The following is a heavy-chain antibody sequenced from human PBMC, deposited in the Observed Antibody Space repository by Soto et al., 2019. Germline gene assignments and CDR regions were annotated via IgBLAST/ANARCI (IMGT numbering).Heavy chain of an antibody. J-gene: IGHJ6*02. CDR3: ARAFCSPTSCYHHGGPQYLSYYGMDV. Sequence: QVQLVESGGGVVQPGRSLRLSCAASRFALSGYAFHWVRQAPGKGLEWVALISFNGRDKSYGDSVKGRFTISRDNSRNTVFLQMDSLRVEDTAVYFCARAFCSPTSCYHHGGPQYLSYYGMDVWGQGTTVTVSS. CDR1: RFALSGYA. V-gene: IGHV3-30*04. CDR2: ISFNGRDK. D-gene: IGHD2-2*01.